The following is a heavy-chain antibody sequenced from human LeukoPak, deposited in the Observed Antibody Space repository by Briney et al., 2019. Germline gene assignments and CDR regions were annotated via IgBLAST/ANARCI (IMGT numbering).Heavy chain of an antibody. D-gene: IGHD3-22*01. CDR2: IYPGDSDT. J-gene: IGHJ3*02. Sequence: ESLKISCKGSGYSFMTYWIGWVRQMPGKGLEWMAIIYPGDSDTKYSPSFQDQVTISADKSINTAYLHWRSLKASDTAMYYCARLSMIDTFDIWGLGTVVTVSS. V-gene: IGHV5-51*01. CDR1: GYSFMTYW. CDR3: ARLSMIDTFDI.